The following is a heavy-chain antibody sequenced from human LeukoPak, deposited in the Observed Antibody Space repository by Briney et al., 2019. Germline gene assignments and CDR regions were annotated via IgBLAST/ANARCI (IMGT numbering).Heavy chain of an antibody. Sequence: SETLSLTCTVSGGSISSHYWSWIRQPPGKGLEWIGYIYYGGSTNYNPSLKSRVTISVDTSKNQFSLKLSSVTAADTAVYYCASSDILTGYYFFDYWGQGTLVTVSS. D-gene: IGHD3-9*01. J-gene: IGHJ4*02. V-gene: IGHV4-59*11. CDR3: ASSDILTGYYFFDY. CDR2: IYYGGST. CDR1: GGSISSHY.